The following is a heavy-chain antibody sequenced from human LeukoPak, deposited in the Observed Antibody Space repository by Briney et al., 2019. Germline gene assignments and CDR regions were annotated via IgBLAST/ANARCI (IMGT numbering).Heavy chain of an antibody. V-gene: IGHV4-61*02. CDR2: IYTSGST. CDR1: GGSISSGSYY. J-gene: IGHJ2*01. D-gene: IGHD6-13*01. Sequence: SQTLSLTCTVSGGSISSGSYYWSWIRQPAGKGLEWIGRIYTSGSTDYNPSLKSRVTISVDTSKNQFSLKLSSVTAADTAVYYCATGATGDSWTLYFDLWGRGTLVTVSS. CDR3: ATGATGDSWTLYFDL.